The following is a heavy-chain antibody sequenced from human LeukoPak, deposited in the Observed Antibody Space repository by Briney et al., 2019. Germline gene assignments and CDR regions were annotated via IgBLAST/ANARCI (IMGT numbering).Heavy chain of an antibody. Sequence: GASVKVSCKASGYTFTGYYMHWVRQAPGQGLEWMGWINPNTGDTSFAQKFQGRVTLTRDTSISTAYMELSRLKSDDTAVYYCARLFNYYDNSGYYQYYFDYWGQGTLVTVSS. CDR3: ARLFNYYDNSGYYQYYFDY. CDR1: GYTFTGYY. V-gene: IGHV1-2*02. CDR2: INPNTGDT. J-gene: IGHJ4*02. D-gene: IGHD3-22*01.